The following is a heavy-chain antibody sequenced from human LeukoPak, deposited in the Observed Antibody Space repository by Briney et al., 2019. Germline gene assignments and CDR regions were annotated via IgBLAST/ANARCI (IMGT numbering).Heavy chain of an antibody. V-gene: IGHV3-74*01. D-gene: IGHD3-3*01. Sequence: GGSLRLSCAASGFTFSSYGMHWVRQAPGKGLVWVSRIKSDGGSTSYADSVKGRFTISRDNSKNTLYLQMNSLRAEDTAVYYCAKLDYDFWSGYYGAFDIWGQGTMVTVSS. CDR1: GFTFSSYG. J-gene: IGHJ3*02. CDR2: IKSDGGST. CDR3: AKLDYDFWSGYYGAFDI.